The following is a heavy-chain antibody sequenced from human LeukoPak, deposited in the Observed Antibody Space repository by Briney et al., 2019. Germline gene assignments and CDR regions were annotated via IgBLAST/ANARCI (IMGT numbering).Heavy chain of an antibody. J-gene: IGHJ6*04. CDR1: VFTFDDYG. CDR2: INWNGGST. CDR3: ARLQLGITIFGVVSPPDV. Sequence: PGGSLRLSCAASVFTFDDYGMSWVRQVPGKGLEWVSGINWNGGSTGYVDSVKGRFTISRDNAKNSLYLQMNSLRAEDTALYYCARLQLGITIFGVVSPPDVWGKGTTVTVSS. D-gene: IGHD3-3*01. V-gene: IGHV3-20*04.